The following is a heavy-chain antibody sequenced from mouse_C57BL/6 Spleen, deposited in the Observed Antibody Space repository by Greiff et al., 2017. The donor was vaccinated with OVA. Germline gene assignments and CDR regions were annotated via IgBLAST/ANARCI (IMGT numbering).Heavy chain of an antibody. CDR2: IDPETGGT. CDR1: GYTFTDYE. V-gene: IGHV1-15*01. Sequence: QVQLQQSGAELVRPGASVTLSCKASGYTFTDYEMHWVKQTPVHGLEWIGAIDPETGGTAYNQKFKGKAILTADKSSSTAYMELRSLTSEDSAVYYCTRRGSDYGSSYYAMDYWGQGTSVTVSS. CDR3: TRRGSDYGSSYYAMDY. D-gene: IGHD1-1*01. J-gene: IGHJ4*01.